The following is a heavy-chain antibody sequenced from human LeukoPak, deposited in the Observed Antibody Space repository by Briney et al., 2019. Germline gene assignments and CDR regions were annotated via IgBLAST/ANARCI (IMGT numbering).Heavy chain of an antibody. CDR3: ARDARGRGIDY. D-gene: IGHD3-10*01. CDR2: IYYSGST. Sequence: SETLSLTCTVSGGSISSYYWSWIRQPPGKGLEWIGYIYYSGSTNYNPSLKSRVTISVDTSKNQFSLKLSSVTAADTAVYYCARDARGRGIDYWGQGTLVTVSS. V-gene: IGHV4-59*01. CDR1: GGSISSYY. J-gene: IGHJ4*02.